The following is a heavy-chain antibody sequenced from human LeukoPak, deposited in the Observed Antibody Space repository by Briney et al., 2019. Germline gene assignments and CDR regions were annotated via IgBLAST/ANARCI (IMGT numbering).Heavy chain of an antibody. J-gene: IGHJ5*02. Sequence: ASVKVSCKASGYTFTSYDINWVRQATGQGLEWMGWMNPNSGNTGYAQNFQGRVTMTRNTSISTAYMELSSLRSADTAVYYCARGDSSSTANWFDPWGQGTLVTVSS. V-gene: IGHV1-8*01. CDR1: GYTFTSYD. CDR3: ARGDSSSTANWFDP. CDR2: MNPNSGNT. D-gene: IGHD6-6*01.